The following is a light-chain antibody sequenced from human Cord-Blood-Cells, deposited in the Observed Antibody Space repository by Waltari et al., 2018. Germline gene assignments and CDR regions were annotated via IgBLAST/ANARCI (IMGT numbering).Light chain of an antibody. CDR2: EVS. CDR3: SSYAGSNNLV. Sequence: QSALPQPPSASGSPGPSVTISCTRTSSDSGGSNYVSWYQQHPGKATKPMIYEVSKRPSRVPDRFSVSKSGNTASLTVSGLQAEDEADYYCSSYAGSNNLVFGGGTKLTGL. V-gene: IGLV2-8*01. J-gene: IGLJ3*02. CDR1: SSDSGGSNY.